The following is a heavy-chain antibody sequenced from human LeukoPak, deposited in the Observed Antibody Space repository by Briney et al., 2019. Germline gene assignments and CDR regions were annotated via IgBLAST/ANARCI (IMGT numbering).Heavy chain of an antibody. CDR3: ATELRLFGVVMNGMDV. J-gene: IGHJ6*02. Sequence: ASVKVCCKVSGYTLTELFMHWVRQAPGKGLEWMGGCDPEDGETIYAQKFQGRVTMTEDTSTDTAYMELSSLRSEDTAVYYCATELRLFGVVMNGMDVWGQGTTVTVSS. CDR1: GYTLTELF. V-gene: IGHV1-24*01. D-gene: IGHD3-3*01. CDR2: CDPEDGET.